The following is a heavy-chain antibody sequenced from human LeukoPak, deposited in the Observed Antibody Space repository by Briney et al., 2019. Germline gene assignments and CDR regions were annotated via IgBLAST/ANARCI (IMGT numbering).Heavy chain of an antibody. CDR2: IYSGGST. CDR1: GFTVSSNY. D-gene: IGHD3-3*01. Sequence: PGGSLRLSCAASGFTVSSNYMSWVRQAPGKGLEWVSVIYSGGSTCYADSVKGRFTISRDNSKNTLYLQMNSLRAEDTAVYYCARAGDFWSGWTRASDIWGQGTMVTVSS. V-gene: IGHV3-53*01. J-gene: IGHJ3*02. CDR3: ARAGDFWSGWTRASDI.